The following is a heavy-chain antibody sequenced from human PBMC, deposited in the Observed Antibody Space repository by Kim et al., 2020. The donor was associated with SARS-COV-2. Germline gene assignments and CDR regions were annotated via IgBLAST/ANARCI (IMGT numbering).Heavy chain of an antibody. J-gene: IGHJ4*02. Sequence: GGSLRLSCAASGFTIDDSAMHWVRQAPGKGLEWGSGISWNSGSIGYADSVTGRFTISRDNAKNSLYRQMNSLRAEDTALYYCAKVYEAGGGYFDYWGQGTLVTVSS. CDR2: ISWNSGSI. V-gene: IGHV3-9*01. CDR1: GFTIDDSA. CDR3: AKVYEAGGGYFDY. D-gene: IGHD5-12*01.